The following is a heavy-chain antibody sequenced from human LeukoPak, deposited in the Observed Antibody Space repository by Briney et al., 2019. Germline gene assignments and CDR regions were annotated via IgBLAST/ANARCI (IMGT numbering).Heavy chain of an antibody. CDR3: AAARNSWYYFDY. D-gene: IGHD6-13*01. Sequence: AETLSFTCTVSGDSISGYYWSWIRQPPDKGLEWVGYIYYSDNTNYNPSFESRVTISVDTFKYQLSLKVRSVAAADTAVYYGAAARNSWYYFDYWGQGTLVTVSS. V-gene: IGHV4-59*01. CDR1: GDSISGYY. CDR2: IYYSDNT. J-gene: IGHJ4*02.